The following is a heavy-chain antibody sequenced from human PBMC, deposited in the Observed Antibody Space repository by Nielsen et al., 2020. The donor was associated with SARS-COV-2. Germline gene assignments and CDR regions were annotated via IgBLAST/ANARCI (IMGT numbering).Heavy chain of an antibody. CDR3: ARDVPVSTGSGWDYGMDV. Sequence: SVKVSCKASGGTFSSYAISWVRQAPGQGLEWMGRIIPILGIANYAQKFQGRVTITADKSTSTAYMELSSLRSEDTAVYYCARDVPVSTGSGWDYGMDVWGQGTTVTVSS. D-gene: IGHD6-19*01. J-gene: IGHJ6*02. V-gene: IGHV1-69*04. CDR1: GGTFSSYA. CDR2: IIPILGIA.